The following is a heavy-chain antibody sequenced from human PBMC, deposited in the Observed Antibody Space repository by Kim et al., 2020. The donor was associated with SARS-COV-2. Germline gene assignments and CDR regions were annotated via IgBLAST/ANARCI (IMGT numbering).Heavy chain of an antibody. J-gene: IGHJ6*02. CDR3: ARDSQPEITIFGVVITNYYGMDV. Sequence: GGSLRLSCAASGFSFSSHWMHWVRHDPGKGLVWVSRINSDGSTIGYADSVKGRFTISRDNAKNTVFLQMNSLRAEDTAVYYCARDSQPEITIFGVVITNYYGMDVWGQGTTVTVSS. CDR1: GFSFSSHW. D-gene: IGHD3-3*01. V-gene: IGHV3-74*01. CDR2: INSDGSTI.